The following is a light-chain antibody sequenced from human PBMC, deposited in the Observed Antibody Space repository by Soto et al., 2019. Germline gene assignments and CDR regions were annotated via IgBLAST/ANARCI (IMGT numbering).Light chain of an antibody. Sequence: QSVLTQPPSVSGAPGQRVTTSCTGSSSNIGAGYAVHWYQQLPGTAPKLLIYDNINRPSGVPDRFSGSKSGTSASLAITGLQAEDEADYYCQSYDSSLSSVVFGGGTKLTVL. J-gene: IGLJ2*01. CDR1: SSNIGAGYA. CDR2: DNI. CDR3: QSYDSSLSSVV. V-gene: IGLV1-40*01.